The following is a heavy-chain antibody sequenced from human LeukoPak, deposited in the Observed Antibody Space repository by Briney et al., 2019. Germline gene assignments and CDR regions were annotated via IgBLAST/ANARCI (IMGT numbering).Heavy chain of an antibody. CDR3: ARTIAVAGTNYFDY. V-gene: IGHV4-59*01. CDR2: IYYSGST. Sequence: SETLSLTCTVSGGSISSYYWSWLRQPPGKGLEWIGYIYYSGSTNYNPSLKSRVTISVDTSKNQFSLKLSSVTAADTAVYYCARTIAVAGTNYFDYWGQGTLVTVSS. CDR1: GGSISSYY. D-gene: IGHD6-19*01. J-gene: IGHJ4*02.